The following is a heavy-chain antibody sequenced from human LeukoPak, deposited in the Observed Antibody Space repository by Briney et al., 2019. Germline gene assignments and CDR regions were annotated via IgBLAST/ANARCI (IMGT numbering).Heavy chain of an antibody. CDR2: IWYDGSNK. Sequence: PGGSLRLSCAASGFTFSSYGMHWVRQAPGKGLEWVAVIWYDGSNKYYADSVKGRFTISRDNSKNTLYLQMNSLRAEDTAVYYCARDPPTTVTTGYLDYWGQGTLVTVSS. J-gene: IGHJ4*02. CDR1: GFTFSSYG. V-gene: IGHV3-33*01. D-gene: IGHD4-17*01. CDR3: ARDPPTTVTTGYLDY.